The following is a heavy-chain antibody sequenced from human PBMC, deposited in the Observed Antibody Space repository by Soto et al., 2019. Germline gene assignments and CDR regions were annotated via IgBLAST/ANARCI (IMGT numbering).Heavy chain of an antibody. Sequence: SETLSLTCTVSGASISSTSSYGGWVRQSPGKGLEWIGSFFYNKNTYYNPSLKSRVSISVDTSKMQFSLNLTSVTAADTAVYYCARHVEWEIFYYFEHWGQGTPVTVSS. CDR2: FFYNKNT. CDR3: ARHVEWEIFYYFEH. D-gene: IGHD1-26*01. CDR1: GASISSTSSY. V-gene: IGHV4-39*01. J-gene: IGHJ4*02.